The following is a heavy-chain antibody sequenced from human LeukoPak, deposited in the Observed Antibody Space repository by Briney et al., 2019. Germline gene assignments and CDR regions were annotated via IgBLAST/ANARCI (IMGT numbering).Heavy chain of an antibody. CDR2: ISGSGDST. CDR1: GFTFSSYA. D-gene: IGHD1-1*01. CDR3: IADTPPWNPYGFDY. V-gene: IGHV3-23*01. Sequence: GGSLRLSCAASGFTFSSYAMSWVRQAPGKGLEWVSAISGSGDSTYYGDSVKGRFTISRDNSKNTLYLQMNSLRAEDTAVYYCIADTPPWNPYGFDYWGQGVLVTVSS. J-gene: IGHJ4*02.